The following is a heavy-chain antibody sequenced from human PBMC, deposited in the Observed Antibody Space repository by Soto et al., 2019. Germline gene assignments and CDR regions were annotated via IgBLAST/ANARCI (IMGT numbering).Heavy chain of an antibody. CDR3: ARDLIVVVPAAISPFLTFCYGMDV. Sequence: ASVKVSCKASGYTFTSYGISWVRQAPGQGLEWMGWISAYNGNTNYAQKLQGRVTMTTDTSTSTAYMELRSLRSDDTAVYYCARDLIVVVPAAISPFLTFCYGMDVWGQGTTVTLSS. D-gene: IGHD2-2*01. CDR1: GYTFTSYG. V-gene: IGHV1-18*01. J-gene: IGHJ6*02. CDR2: ISAYNGNT.